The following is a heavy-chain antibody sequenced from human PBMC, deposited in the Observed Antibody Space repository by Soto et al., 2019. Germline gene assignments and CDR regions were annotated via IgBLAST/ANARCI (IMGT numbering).Heavy chain of an antibody. D-gene: IGHD2-2*01. V-gene: IGHV3-21*01. J-gene: IGHJ6*03. CDR2: ITETSLYI. CDR1: GFTFSSYG. CDR3: ARAACISYRCYLRSAHMHV. Sequence: GGSLRLSCAASGFTFSSYGMHWVRQAPGKGLEWVSSITETSLYIYYAGSVKGRFTISRDNARSSLYLELNSLRAEDTAVYYCARAACISYRCYLRSAHMHVSGKATTVSVSS.